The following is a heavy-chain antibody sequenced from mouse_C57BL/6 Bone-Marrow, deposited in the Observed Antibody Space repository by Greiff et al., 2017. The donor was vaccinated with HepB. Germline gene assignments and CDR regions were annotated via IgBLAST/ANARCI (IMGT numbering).Heavy chain of an antibody. V-gene: IGHV3-5*01. D-gene: IGHD1-1*01. J-gene: IGHJ1*03. Sequence: VQLKESGPGLVKPSQTVFLTCTVTGISITTGNYRWSWIRQFPGNKLEWIGYIYYSGTITYNPSLTSRTTITRDTPKNQFFLEMNSLTAEDTATYYCARDPYYGSSYWYFDVWGTGTTVTVSS. CDR3: ARDPYYGSSYWYFDV. CDR2: IYYSGTI. CDR1: GISITTGNYR.